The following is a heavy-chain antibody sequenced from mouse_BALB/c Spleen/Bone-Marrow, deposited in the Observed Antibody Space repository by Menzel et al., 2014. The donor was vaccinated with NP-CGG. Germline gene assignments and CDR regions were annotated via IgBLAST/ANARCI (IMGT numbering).Heavy chain of an antibody. J-gene: IGHJ3*01. D-gene: IGHD2-10*02. Sequence: EVQRVESGGGLVQPGDSLRLSCATSGFTFSDFYMEWVRQPPGKRLEWIAASRNKAKHYTTEYSASVKGRFIISRDTSQSILYLQMNGLRAEDTAIYYCARDVGYGNYFVYWGQGTLVTVSA. CDR1: GFTFSDFY. CDR2: SRNKAKHYTT. V-gene: IGHV7-1*02. CDR3: ARDVGYGNYFVY.